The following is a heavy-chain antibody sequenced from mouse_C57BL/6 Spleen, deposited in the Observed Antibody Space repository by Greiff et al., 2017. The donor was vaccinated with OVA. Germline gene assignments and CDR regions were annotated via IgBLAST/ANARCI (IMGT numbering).Heavy chain of an antibody. CDR1: GYTFTDYY. Sequence: QVQLQQSGAELVKPGASVKISCKASGYTFTDYYINWVKQRPGQGLEWIGKIGPGSGSTDYNEKFKGKATLTADKSSSTAYMQLSSLTSEDSAASFYASPLVNWDGDFDYWGQGTTLTVSS. V-gene: IGHV1-77*01. CDR2: IGPGSGST. J-gene: IGHJ2*01. D-gene: IGHD4-1*01. CDR3: ASPLVNWDGDFDY.